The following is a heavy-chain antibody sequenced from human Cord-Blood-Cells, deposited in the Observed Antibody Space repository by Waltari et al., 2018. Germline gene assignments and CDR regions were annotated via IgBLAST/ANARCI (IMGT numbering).Heavy chain of an antibody. V-gene: IGHV1-2*02. Sequence: QVQLVQSGAEVKKPGASVKVSCKASGYTFTGYYMHWVRQAPGQGLEWVGWSNTNSGGPDGAQKFPGRVTMTRDPSISTAYRELSRLRSDDTAVYYCARDRYSSWYYFDCWCQGTLVTVSS. CDR2: SNTNSGGP. D-gene: IGHD6-13*01. CDR3: ARDRYSSWYYFDC. CDR1: GYTFTGYY. J-gene: IGHJ4*02.